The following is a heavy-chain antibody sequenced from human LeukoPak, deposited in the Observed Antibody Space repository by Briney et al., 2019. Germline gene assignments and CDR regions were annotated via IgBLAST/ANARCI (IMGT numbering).Heavy chain of an antibody. CDR3: ARNVYYYDSSGYPDY. CDR1: GGTFSSYA. J-gene: IGHJ4*02. V-gene: IGHV1-69*13. CDR2: IIPIFGTA. D-gene: IGHD3-22*01. Sequence: ASVKVSCTASGGTFSSYAISWVRQAPGQGLEWMGGIIPIFGTANYAQKFQGRVTITADESTSTAYMELSSLRSEDTAVYYCARNVYYYDSSGYPDYWSQGTLVTVSS.